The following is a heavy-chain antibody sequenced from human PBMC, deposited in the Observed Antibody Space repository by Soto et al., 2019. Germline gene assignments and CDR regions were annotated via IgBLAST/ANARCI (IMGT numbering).Heavy chain of an antibody. CDR1: GYIFISNA. Sequence: QVQLVQSGAEVKKPGASVKVSCKASGYIFISNAIHWVRQAPGQRLEWMGWINTGNGNTKYSQKFQDRVTFTRDTPAATANRGLRSVKSEDTAVFYWAGEFPGGMAVWGKGTTVTVPS. CDR2: INTGNGNT. CDR3: AGEFPGGMAV. V-gene: IGHV1-3*04. D-gene: IGHD2-21*01. J-gene: IGHJ6*04.